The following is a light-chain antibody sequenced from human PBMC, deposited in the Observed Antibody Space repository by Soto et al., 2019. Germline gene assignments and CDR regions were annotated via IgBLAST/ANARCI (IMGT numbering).Light chain of an antibody. CDR2: DAS. V-gene: IGKV3-15*01. CDR1: QSIRSD. Sequence: EIVMTHSPATLSVSPWEIATLSCRASQSIRSDLAWYQQRPGQAPRLLIYDASTRAAGIPARFIGSGSGTEFTLTISSLQSEDFAVYHCQQYNNWPPFTFGPGTKVDIK. J-gene: IGKJ3*01. CDR3: QQYNNWPPFT.